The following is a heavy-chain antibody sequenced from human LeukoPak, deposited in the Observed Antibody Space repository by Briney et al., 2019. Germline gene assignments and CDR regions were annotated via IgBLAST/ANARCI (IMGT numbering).Heavy chain of an antibody. CDR3: ARAGIAAARHYFDY. CDR2: IYHSGST. J-gene: IGHJ4*02. CDR1: GGSLSSGGYS. D-gene: IGHD6-13*01. Sequence: SETLSLTCAVSGGSLSSGGYSWSWIRQPPGTGLEWLGYIYHSGSTYYNPSLKSRVTISVDTSKNQFSLKLSSVTAADTAVYYCARAGIAAARHYFDYWGQGTLVTVSS. V-gene: IGHV4-30-2*01.